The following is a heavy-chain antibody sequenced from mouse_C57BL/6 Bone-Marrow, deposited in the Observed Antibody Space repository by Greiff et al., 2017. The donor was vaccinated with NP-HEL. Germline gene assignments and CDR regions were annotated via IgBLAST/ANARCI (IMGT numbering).Heavy chain of an antibody. CDR3: ARKGPYWYWYFDV. V-gene: IGHV2-2*01. CDR1: GFSLTSYG. CDR2: IWSGGST. Sequence: VKLVESGPGLVQPSQSLSITCTVSGFSLTSYGVHWVRQSPGQGLEWLGVIWSGGSTDYNAALISRLSIRKNNYKSQVFFKMNSLQADDTAIDYCARKGPYWYWYFDVWGTGTTVTVSS. D-gene: IGHD2-10*01. J-gene: IGHJ1*03.